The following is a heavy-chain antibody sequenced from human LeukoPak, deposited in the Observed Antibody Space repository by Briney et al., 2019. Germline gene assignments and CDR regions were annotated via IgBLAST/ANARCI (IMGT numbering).Heavy chain of an antibody. D-gene: IGHD1-26*01. Sequence: PGGSLRLSCAASGFTFDDYAMHWVRQAPGKGLEWVSGISWNSGSIGYADSVKGRFTISRDNAKNSLYLQMNSLRAEDTAIYYCAKLLGTSYFSDFDYWGQGTLVTVSA. J-gene: IGHJ4*02. V-gene: IGHV3-9*01. CDR3: AKLLGTSYFSDFDY. CDR2: ISWNSGSI. CDR1: GFTFDDYA.